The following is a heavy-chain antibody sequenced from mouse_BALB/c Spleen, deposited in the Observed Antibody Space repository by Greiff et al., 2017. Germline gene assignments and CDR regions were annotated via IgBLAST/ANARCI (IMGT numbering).Heavy chain of an antibody. CDR3: TRIYYDYEDDLYAMDY. J-gene: IGHJ4*01. V-gene: IGHV1-69*02. CDR2: IYPSDSYT. D-gene: IGHD2-4*01. CDR1: GYTFTSYW. Sequence: QVQLQQPGAELVRPGASVKLSCKASGYTFTSYWINWVKQRPGQGLEWIGNIYPSDSYTNYNQKFKDKATLTVDKSSSTAYMQLSSPTSEDSAVYYCTRIYYDYEDDLYAMDYWGQGTSVTVSS.